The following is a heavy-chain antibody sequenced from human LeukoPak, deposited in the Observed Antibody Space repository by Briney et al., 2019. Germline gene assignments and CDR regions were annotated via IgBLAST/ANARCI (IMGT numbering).Heavy chain of an antibody. CDR3: AKVGVNYYGSGSYSN. J-gene: IGHJ4*02. CDR1: GFTFSSYA. Sequence: PGGSLRLSCAASGFTFSSYAMSWVRQAPGKGLEWVSAISGSGGSTYYADSVKGRFTISRDNSKNTLYLQMNSLRAEDTAVYYCAKVGVNYYGSGSYSNWGQGTLVTVSS. CDR2: ISGSGGST. V-gene: IGHV3-23*01. D-gene: IGHD3-10*01.